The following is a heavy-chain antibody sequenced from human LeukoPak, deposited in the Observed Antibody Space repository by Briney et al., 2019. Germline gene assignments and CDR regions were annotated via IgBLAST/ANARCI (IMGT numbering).Heavy chain of an antibody. CDR1: GGSISGSSYY. Sequence: SETLSLTYTVSGGSISGSSYYWGWIRQPPGKGLEWIGEINHSGSTNYNPSLKSRVTISVDTSKNQFSLKLSSVTAADTAVYYCARGGLDYYGSGSYRRGNWFDPWGQGTLVTVSS. CDR2: INHSGST. J-gene: IGHJ5*02. V-gene: IGHV4-39*07. D-gene: IGHD3-10*01. CDR3: ARGGLDYYGSGSYRRGNWFDP.